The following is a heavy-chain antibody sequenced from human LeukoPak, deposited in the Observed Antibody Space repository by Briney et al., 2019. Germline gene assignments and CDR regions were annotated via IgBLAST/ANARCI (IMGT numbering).Heavy chain of an antibody. D-gene: IGHD1-26*01. V-gene: IGHV3-23*01. CDR1: RFTFSSYS. CDR2: ITGSGGNT. CDR3: AKGRGWEASYYYYYMDV. Sequence: GGSLRLSCAASRFTFSSYSMNWVRQAPGKGLEWVSAITGSGGNTYYADSVKGRFTISRDNSKNTLYLQMNSLRAEDTAVYYCAKGRGWEASYYYYYMDVWGKGTTVTISS. J-gene: IGHJ6*03.